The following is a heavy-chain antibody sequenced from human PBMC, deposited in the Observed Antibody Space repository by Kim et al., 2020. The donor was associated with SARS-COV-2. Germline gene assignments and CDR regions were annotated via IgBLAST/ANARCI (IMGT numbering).Heavy chain of an antibody. D-gene: IGHD2-2*01. J-gene: IGHJ6*02. V-gene: IGHV1-8*01. Sequence: ASVKVSCKASGYTFTSYDINWVRQATGQGLEWMGWMNPNSGNTGYAQKFQGRVTMTRNTSISTAYMELSSLRSEDTAVYYCARGEVVPAATDYGMDVWGQGTTVTVSS. CDR1: GYTFTSYD. CDR2: MNPNSGNT. CDR3: ARGEVVPAATDYGMDV.